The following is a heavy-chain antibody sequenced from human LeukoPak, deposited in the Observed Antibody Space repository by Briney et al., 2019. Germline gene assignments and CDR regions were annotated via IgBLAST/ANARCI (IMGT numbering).Heavy chain of an antibody. J-gene: IGHJ5*02. D-gene: IGHD2-21*01. CDR3: ARTGEQYNWFDP. CDR1: GGSISSYY. CDR2: IYYSGST. Sequence: SETLSLTCTVSGGSISSYYWSWIRQPPGKGLEWIGYIYYSGSTNYNPSLKSRVTISVDTSKNQFSLKLSSVTAADTAVYYCARTGEQYNWFDPWGQGTLVTVSS. V-gene: IGHV4-59*01.